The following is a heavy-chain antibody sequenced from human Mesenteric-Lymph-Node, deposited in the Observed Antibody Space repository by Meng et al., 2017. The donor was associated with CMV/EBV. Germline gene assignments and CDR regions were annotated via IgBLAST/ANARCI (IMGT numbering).Heavy chain of an antibody. CDR3: ARDRQGRGYYFYYGMDV. Sequence: GESLKISCAASGFTFSSYWMSWVRQAPGKGLEWVSGINWNGGSTAYADSVQGRFTISRDDAKNSLYLQMNSLRAEDTALYYCARDRQGRGYYFYYGMDVWGQGTTVTVSS. V-gene: IGHV3-20*04. CDR2: INWNGGST. CDR1: GFTFSSYW. D-gene: IGHD3-3*01. J-gene: IGHJ6*02.